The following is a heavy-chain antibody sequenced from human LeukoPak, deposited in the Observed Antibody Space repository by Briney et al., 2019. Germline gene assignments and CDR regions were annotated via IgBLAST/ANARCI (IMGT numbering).Heavy chain of an antibody. Sequence: GASLRRSCAASGFTFSSYAMSWVRQAPGKGLEWVSAITGSGGSTYYADSVKGRFTISRDNSKNTLYLQMNSLRAEDTAVYYCAKALVPLAFDIWGQGTMVTVSS. V-gene: IGHV3-23*01. CDR3: AKALVPLAFDI. J-gene: IGHJ3*02. CDR2: ITGSGGST. D-gene: IGHD6-13*01. CDR1: GFTFSSYA.